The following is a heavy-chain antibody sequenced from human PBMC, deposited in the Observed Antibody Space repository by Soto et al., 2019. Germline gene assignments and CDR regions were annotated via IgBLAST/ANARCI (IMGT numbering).Heavy chain of an antibody. CDR2: IYYSGST. J-gene: IGHJ4*02. Sequence: SETLSLTCTVSGGSISSYYWSWIRQPPGKGLEWIGYIYYSGSTNYNPSLKSRVTISVDTSKNQFSLKLSSVTAADTAVYYCASYNWRSFTMDYWGQGTLVTVSS. CDR1: GGSISSYY. CDR3: ASYNWRSFTMDY. D-gene: IGHD1-20*01. V-gene: IGHV4-59*01.